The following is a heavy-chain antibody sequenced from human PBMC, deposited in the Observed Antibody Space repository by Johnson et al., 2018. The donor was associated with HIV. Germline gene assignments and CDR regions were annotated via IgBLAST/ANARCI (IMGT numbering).Heavy chain of an antibody. CDR1: GVTFRNYW. CDR2: INSDGSST. D-gene: IGHD3-22*01. V-gene: IGHV3-74*02. J-gene: IGHJ3*02. Sequence: VHLVESGGGVVQPGGSLRLSCAASGVTFRNYWMHWVRQAPRKGLVWVSRINSDGSSTSYAYSVKGRFPISRDNAKNTLYLQMNSLRVEDTAVYFCAGYHISGYYYDAFDIWGQGTMVTVSS. CDR3: AGYHISGYYYDAFDI.